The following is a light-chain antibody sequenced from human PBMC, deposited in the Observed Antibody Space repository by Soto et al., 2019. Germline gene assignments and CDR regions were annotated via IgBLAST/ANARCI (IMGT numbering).Light chain of an antibody. V-gene: IGLV2-8*01. CDR3: SAYTGSNTFV. CDR2: EVT. Sequence: QSVLAQPPSASGSPGQSVTISCTGTSSDVGDNYVSWYQQHLGKAPKLIIYEVTLRPSGVPDRFSGSKSGNTASLTVSGRQADDEADYYSSAYTGSNTFVFGTGTKLTVL. CDR1: SSDVGDNY. J-gene: IGLJ1*01.